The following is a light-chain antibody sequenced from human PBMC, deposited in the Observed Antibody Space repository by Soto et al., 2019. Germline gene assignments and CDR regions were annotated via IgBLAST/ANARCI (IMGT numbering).Light chain of an antibody. J-gene: IGLJ3*02. V-gene: IGLV1-51*01. CDR2: EIN. Sequence: QSVLTQPPSVSAAPGQMVTISFSGSTSNIAYNFVSWYQQLPGTAPKLLIYEINKRPSGISDRFSASKSGTSATLAITGLQTGDEAHYFCGTWDNSLSVVVFGGGTKVTVL. CDR3: GTWDNSLSVVV. CDR1: TSNIAYNF.